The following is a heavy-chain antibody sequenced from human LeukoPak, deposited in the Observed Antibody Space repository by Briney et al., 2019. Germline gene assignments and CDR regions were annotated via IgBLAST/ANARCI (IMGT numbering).Heavy chain of an antibody. D-gene: IGHD3-10*01. V-gene: IGHV3-30*02. CDR1: GFTFSSYG. Sequence: PGGSLRLSCAASGFTFSSYGMHWVRQAPGKGLEWVAFIRYDGSNKYYADSVKGRFTISRDNSKNTLYLQMNSLRAEDTAVYYCAKERSGSLGSGFDPWGQGTLVTVSS. J-gene: IGHJ5*02. CDR2: IRYDGSNK. CDR3: AKERSGSLGSGFDP.